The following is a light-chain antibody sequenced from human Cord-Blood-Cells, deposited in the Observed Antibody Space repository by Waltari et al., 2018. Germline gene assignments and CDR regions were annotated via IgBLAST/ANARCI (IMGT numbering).Light chain of an antibody. CDR3: SSYTSSSTVV. CDR2: DVR. V-gene: IGLV2-14*01. CDR1: SSDVGGYNY. Sequence: QSALTQPASVSGSPGQSITISCTGTSSDVGGYNYVSWYQQHPGKAPKLLLYDVRKRPSGVSNRVSGSKSGNTASLTISGLQAEDEADYYCSSYTSSSTVVFGGGTKLTVL. J-gene: IGLJ2*01.